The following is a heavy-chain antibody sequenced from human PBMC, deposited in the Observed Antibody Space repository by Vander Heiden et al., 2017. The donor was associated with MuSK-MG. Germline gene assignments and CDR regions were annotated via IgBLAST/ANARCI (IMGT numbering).Heavy chain of an antibody. V-gene: IGHV3-23*01. Sequence: EVQLLESGGGLVQPGGSLRLSCAASGFTFSSYAMSWVRQAPGKGLEWVSAISGSGGSTYYADSVKGRFTISRDNSKNTLYLQMNSLRAEDTAVYYCAKDLRVTNNYYYYYMDVWGKGTTVTVSS. CDR2: ISGSGGST. J-gene: IGHJ6*03. CDR3: AKDLRVTNNYYYYYMDV. CDR1: GFTFSSYA.